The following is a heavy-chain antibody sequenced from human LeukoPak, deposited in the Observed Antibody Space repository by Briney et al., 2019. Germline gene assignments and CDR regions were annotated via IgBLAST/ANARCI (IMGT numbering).Heavy chain of an antibody. Sequence: SETLSLTCTVSGYSISSGYYWGWIRQPPGKGLEWIGSIYHSGSTYYNPSLKSRVTISVDTSKNQFSLKLSSVTAADTAVYYFAREGAAAGIGDYWGQGTLVTVSS. V-gene: IGHV4-38-2*02. J-gene: IGHJ4*02. CDR1: GYSISSGYY. D-gene: IGHD6-13*01. CDR3: AREGAAAGIGDY. CDR2: IYHSGST.